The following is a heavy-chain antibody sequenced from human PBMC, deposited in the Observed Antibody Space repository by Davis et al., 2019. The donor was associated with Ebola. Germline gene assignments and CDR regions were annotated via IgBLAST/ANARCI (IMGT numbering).Heavy chain of an antibody. CDR2: ISSSSSYI. V-gene: IGHV3-21*01. D-gene: IGHD2-15*01. J-gene: IGHJ5*02. Sequence: GESLKISCAASGFTFSSYSMNWVRQAPGKGLEWVSSISSSSSYIYYADSVKGRFTISRDNAKNSLYLQMNSLRAEDTAVYYCAREQMVAAYNWFDPWGQGTLVTVSS. CDR1: GFTFSSYS. CDR3: AREQMVAAYNWFDP.